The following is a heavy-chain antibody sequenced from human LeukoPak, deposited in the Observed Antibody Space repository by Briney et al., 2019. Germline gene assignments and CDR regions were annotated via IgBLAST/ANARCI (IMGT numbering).Heavy chain of an antibody. V-gene: IGHV1-18*01. CDR2: ISAYSGNT. J-gene: IGHJ5*02. D-gene: IGHD4-11*01. CDR1: GGTFSSYA. CDR3: ARESATVPHMFDP. Sequence: GASVKVSCKASGGTFSSYAISWARQAPGQGLEWMGWISAYSGNTNYAQKLQGTVTMTTDTSTSTAYMELMSLRSDDTAVYYCARESATVPHMFDPWGQGTLVTVSS.